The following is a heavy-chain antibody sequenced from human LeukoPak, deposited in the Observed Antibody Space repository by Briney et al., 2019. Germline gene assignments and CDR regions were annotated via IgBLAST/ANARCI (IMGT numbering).Heavy chain of an antibody. V-gene: IGHV3-64D*06. D-gene: IGHD7-27*01. CDR1: GFSFSSYA. Sequence: GGSLRLSCSASGFSFSSYAMHWVRQAPGKGLEYVSAISTNGGSTYYADSVKGRFTISRDNSKNTLYFQMNSLRAEDTAVYYCAKDGGLWVSAHWGDSWGRGTLVTVSS. CDR3: AKDGGLWVSAHWGDS. CDR2: ISTNGGST. J-gene: IGHJ4*02.